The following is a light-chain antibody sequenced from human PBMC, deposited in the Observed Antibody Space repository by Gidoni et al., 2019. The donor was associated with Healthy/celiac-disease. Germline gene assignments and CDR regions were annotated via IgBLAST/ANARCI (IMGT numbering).Light chain of an antibody. J-gene: IGKJ1*01. CDR3: QQYRT. CDR1: QSISSW. V-gene: IGKV1-5*01. CDR2: DAS. Sequence: DIQMTQSPSTLSASVGDRVTITCRASQSISSWLAWYQQKPGKAPKLLIYDASSLESGVPSRFSGSGSGKEFTLTISSLQPDDFETYYCQQYRTFGQGTKVEIK.